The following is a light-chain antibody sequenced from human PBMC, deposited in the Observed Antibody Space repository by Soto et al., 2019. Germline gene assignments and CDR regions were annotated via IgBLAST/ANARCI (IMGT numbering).Light chain of an antibody. Sequence: EIVLTQSPGTLSLSPVERATLSSRARQSVSNNYLARYQQNPGQAPRLLIYGASNRGTGITDRFSGSGSGKDFTVTISRLEAEDFAVYYCQKYGSSGTFGQGTKVDI. CDR1: QSVSNNY. J-gene: IGKJ1*01. CDR2: GAS. V-gene: IGKV3-20*01. CDR3: QKYGSSGT.